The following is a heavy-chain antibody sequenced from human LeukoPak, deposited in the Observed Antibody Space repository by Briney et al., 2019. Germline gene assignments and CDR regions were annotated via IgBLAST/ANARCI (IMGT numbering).Heavy chain of an antibody. V-gene: IGHV1-24*01. CDR3: STDSGRSYFYFDF. D-gene: IGHD3-10*01. CDR2: IRPETGEP. J-gene: IGHJ4*02. Sequence: ASVKVSCKISGFGLSVLSIHWMRQAPGKGLEWVGGIRPETGEPIFAQKFRGRVTITEDTFTDTGYLELRGLTSEDTAVYYCSTDSGRSYFYFDFWGQGTLVSVSS. CDR1: GFGLSVLS.